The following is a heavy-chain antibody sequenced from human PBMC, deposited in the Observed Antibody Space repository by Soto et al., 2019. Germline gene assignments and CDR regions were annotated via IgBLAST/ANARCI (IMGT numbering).Heavy chain of an antibody. V-gene: IGHV4-31*03. CDR3: ARAAYNWNYGSSWFDP. J-gene: IGHJ5*02. Sequence: QVQLQESGPGLVKPSQTLSLTCTVSGGSISSGGYYWSWIGQHPGKGLEWIGYIYYSGSTYYNPSLKSRVTISVDTSKNQFSLKLSSVTAADTAVYYCARAAYNWNYGSSWFDPWGQGTLVTVSS. CDR1: GGSISSGGYY. CDR2: IYYSGST. D-gene: IGHD1-7*01.